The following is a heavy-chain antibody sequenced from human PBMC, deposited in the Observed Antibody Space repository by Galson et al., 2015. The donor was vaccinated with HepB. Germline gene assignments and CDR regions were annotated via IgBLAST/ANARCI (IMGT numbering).Heavy chain of an antibody. J-gene: IGHJ3*02. CDR3: ARVGAGPSLDI. CDR1: GYTFAHYG. D-gene: IGHD1-26*01. Sequence: SVKVSCKASGYTFAHYGIAWVRQAPGQGLEWVGWISAYNGNTDSTQDLQGSLTMTTDTSTSTAFMVLRSLKYDDTAVYFCARVGAGPSLDIWGQGTMVTASS. V-gene: IGHV1-18*01. CDR2: ISAYNGNT.